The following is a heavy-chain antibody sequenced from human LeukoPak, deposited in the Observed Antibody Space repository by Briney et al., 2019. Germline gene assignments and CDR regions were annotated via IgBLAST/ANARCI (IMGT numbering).Heavy chain of an antibody. J-gene: IGHJ6*04. Sequence: GGSLRLSCVASGFTFTNYWMSWVRQAPGKGLEWVANMKQDGREKYHVESVKGRFTISRDNAKNSLYLQMNSLRAEDTAVYYCAELGITMIGGVWGKGTTVTISS. CDR1: GFTFTNYW. CDR3: AELGITMIGGV. D-gene: IGHD3-10*02. CDR2: MKQDGREK. V-gene: IGHV3-7*01.